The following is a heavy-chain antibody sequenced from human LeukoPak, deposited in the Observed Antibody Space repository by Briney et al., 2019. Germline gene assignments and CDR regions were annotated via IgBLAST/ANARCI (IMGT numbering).Heavy chain of an antibody. D-gene: IGHD3-10*01. J-gene: IGHJ4*02. CDR2: INPNSGGT. V-gene: IGHV1-2*02. CDR1: GYTFTGYY. CDR3: ARVGGDHKRRPLDGY. Sequence: ASVKVSCKASGYTFTGYYMHWVRQATGQELEWMGWINPNSGGTNYAQKFQGRVTMTRDTSISTAFMELSRLRSDDTAVYYCARVGGDHKRRPLDGYWGQGTLVTVSS.